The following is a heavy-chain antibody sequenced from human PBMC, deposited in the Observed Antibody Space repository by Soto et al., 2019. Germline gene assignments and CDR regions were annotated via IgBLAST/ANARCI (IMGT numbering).Heavy chain of an antibody. V-gene: IGHV1-69*13. CDR2: IIPIFGTA. CDR3: ARGEPVHNRNYVGYFDY. Sequence: SVTVSCKASGGTFSSYSFRWLGQAPGQGLEWMGGIIPIFGTANYAQKFQGSVTITADESTSTAYMELSSLRSEDTAVYYCARGEPVHNRNYVGYFDYWGQGTLVTVSS. CDR1: GGTFSSYS. D-gene: IGHD1-7*01. J-gene: IGHJ4*02.